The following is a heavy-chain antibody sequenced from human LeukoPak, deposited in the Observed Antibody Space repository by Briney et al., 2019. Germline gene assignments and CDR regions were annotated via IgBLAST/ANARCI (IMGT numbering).Heavy chain of an antibody. J-gene: IGHJ3*02. CDR2: TDGSST. CDR1: GFTFTRYW. CDR3: AKRHMITIFGVVINPHDAFDI. V-gene: IGHV3-74*01. Sequence: PGGSLRLSCAASGFTFTRYWMHWVRQAPGKGLVWVSRTDGSSTAYADSVKGRFTISRDNAKNTVYLQMNSLRAEDTAVYYCAKRHMITIFGVVINPHDAFDIWGQGTMVTVSS. D-gene: IGHD3-3*01.